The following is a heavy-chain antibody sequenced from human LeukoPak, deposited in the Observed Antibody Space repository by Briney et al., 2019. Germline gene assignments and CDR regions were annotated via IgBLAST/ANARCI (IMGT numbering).Heavy chain of an antibody. Sequence: PSETLSLTCAVYGGSFSGYYWSWIRQPPGKGLEWIGEINHSGSTNYNPSLKSRVTISVDTSKNQFSLKLSSVTAADTAVYYCARGEWELTDYWDQGTLVTVSS. CDR3: ARGEWELTDY. CDR1: GGSFSGYY. D-gene: IGHD1-26*01. J-gene: IGHJ4*02. V-gene: IGHV4-34*01. CDR2: INHSGST.